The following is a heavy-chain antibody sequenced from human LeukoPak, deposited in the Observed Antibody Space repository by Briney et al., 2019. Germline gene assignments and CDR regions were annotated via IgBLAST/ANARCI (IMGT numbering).Heavy chain of an antibody. J-gene: IGHJ5*02. CDR2: IIPIFGTA. D-gene: IGHD4-17*01. CDR1: GGTFSSYA. CDR3: ARVLDYGDLNWFDP. Sequence: ASVKVSCKASGGTFSSYAISWVRQAPGQGLEWMGGIIPIFGTANYARKFQGRVTITADESTSTAYMELSSLRSEDTAVYYCARVLDYGDLNWFDPWGQGTLVTVSS. V-gene: IGHV1-69*13.